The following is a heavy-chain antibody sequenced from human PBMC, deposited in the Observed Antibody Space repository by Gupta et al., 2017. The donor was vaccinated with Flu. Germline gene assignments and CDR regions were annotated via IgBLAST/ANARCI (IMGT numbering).Heavy chain of an antibody. V-gene: IGHV3-23*01. D-gene: IGHD3-22*01. CDR3: AFTHYYDSSGYPSGGADY. CDR2: ITGAGYST. Sequence: EVQLLESGGGLVQPGGSLRVSCAASGFSFCDYAMSWVRQAPGKGLELVSVITGAGYSTYYADSVKGRFTISRDNYKSTLYLQMNSLRAEDTAVYYCAFTHYYDSSGYPSGGADYWGQGTLVTVSS. CDR1: GFSFCDYA. J-gene: IGHJ4*02.